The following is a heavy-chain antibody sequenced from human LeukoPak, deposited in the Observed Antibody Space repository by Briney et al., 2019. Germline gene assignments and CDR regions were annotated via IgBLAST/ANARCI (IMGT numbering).Heavy chain of an antibody. CDR1: GFTFSSYW. V-gene: IGHV3-7*01. CDR3: ARSRYYDFWSGYYDDAKPDDY. D-gene: IGHD3-3*01. Sequence: GGSLRLSCAASGFTFSSYWRSWVRQAPGKGLEWVANIKQDGSEKYYVDSVKGRFTISRDNAKNSLYLQMNSLRAEDTAVYYCARSRYYDFWSGYYDDAKPDDYWGQGTLVTVSS. J-gene: IGHJ4*02. CDR2: IKQDGSEK.